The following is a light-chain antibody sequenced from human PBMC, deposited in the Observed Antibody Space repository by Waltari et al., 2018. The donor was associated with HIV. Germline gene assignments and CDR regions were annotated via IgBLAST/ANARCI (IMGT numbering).Light chain of an antibody. CDR3: QSADSTGSYPDV. J-gene: IGLJ1*01. CDR2: KDN. Sequence: SYELTQPTSVSVSPGQTARINRSGAALPKQSAYWYPQQPGQSPLLVIYKDNERPSGIPERFSGSSSGTTVTLTIRGVHTEDEADYYCQSADSTGSYPDVFGTGTKVTVL. CDR1: ALPKQS. V-gene: IGLV3-25*03.